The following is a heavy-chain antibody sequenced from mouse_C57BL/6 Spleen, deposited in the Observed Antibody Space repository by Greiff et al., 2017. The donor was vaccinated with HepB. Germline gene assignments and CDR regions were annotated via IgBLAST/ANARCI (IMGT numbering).Heavy chain of an antibody. CDR1: GFTFSSYA. D-gene: IGHD1-1*01. Sequence: DVHLVESGEGLVKPGGSLKLSCAASGFTFSSYAMSWVRQTPEKRLEWVAYISSGGDYIYYADTVKGRFTISRDNARNTLYLQMSSLKSEDTAMYYCTIYYYGSRYYAMDYWGQGTSVTVSS. V-gene: IGHV5-9-1*02. J-gene: IGHJ4*01. CDR3: TIYYYGSRYYAMDY. CDR2: ISSGGDYI.